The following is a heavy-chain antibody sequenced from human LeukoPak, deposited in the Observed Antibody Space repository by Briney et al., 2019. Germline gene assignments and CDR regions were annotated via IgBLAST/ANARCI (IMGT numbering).Heavy chain of an antibody. J-gene: IGHJ4*02. CDR2: ISGSGGRT. CDR3: AKDRGDYGGGDYFDY. V-gene: IGHV3-23*01. CDR1: GFTFGDYA. D-gene: IGHD4-23*01. Sequence: GGSLRLSCTASGFTFGDYAMSWVRQAPGKGLEWVSAISGSGGRTNYEDSVKGRFTISRDNSKNTLYLQMNSLRAEDTAVYYCAKDRGDYGGGDYFDYWGQGTLVTVSS.